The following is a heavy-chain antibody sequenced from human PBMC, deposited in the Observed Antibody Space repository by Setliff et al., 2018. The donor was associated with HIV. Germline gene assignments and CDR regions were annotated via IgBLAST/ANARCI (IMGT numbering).Heavy chain of an antibody. CDR3: VRGHCNSDKCWYTWFDP. CDR1: GYTFTDYY. J-gene: IGHJ5*02. CDR2: IGSYSGYT. Sequence: GASVKVSCKAPGYTFTDYYIHWVRQAPGQGLEWMGWIGSYSGYTIYAQKFQDRLTMTTDTSTTTASMELRSLRSDDTAVYYCVRGHCNSDKCWYTWFDPWGQGTLVTVSS. D-gene: IGHD2-2*01. V-gene: IGHV1-18*04.